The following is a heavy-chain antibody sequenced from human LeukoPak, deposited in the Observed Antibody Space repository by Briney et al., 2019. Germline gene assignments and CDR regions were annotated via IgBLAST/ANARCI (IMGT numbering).Heavy chain of an antibody. CDR2: IIPILGIA. CDR3: ARDGEMATTPFDY. Sequence: SVKVSCKASGGTFISYAISWVRQAPGQGLEWMGRIIPILGIANCGQKFQGRVTITADKSTSTAYMELSSLRSEDTAVYYCARDGEMATTPFDYWGQGTLVTVSS. J-gene: IGHJ4*02. V-gene: IGHV1-69*04. D-gene: IGHD5-24*01. CDR1: GGTFISYA.